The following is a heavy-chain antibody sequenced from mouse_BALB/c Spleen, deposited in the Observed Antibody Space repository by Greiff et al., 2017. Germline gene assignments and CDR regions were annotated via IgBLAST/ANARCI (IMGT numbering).Heavy chain of an antibody. V-gene: IGHV5-6*01. CDR3: ASPYYYGSSYFDY. CDR1: GFTFSSYG. Sequence: EVQLVESGGDLVKPGGSLKLSCAASGFTFSSYGMSWVRQTPDKRLEWVATISSGGSYTYYPDSVKGRFTISRDNAKNTLYLQMSSLKSEDTAMYYCASPYYYGSSYFDYWGQGTLVTVSA. J-gene: IGHJ3*01. CDR2: ISSGGSYT. D-gene: IGHD1-1*01.